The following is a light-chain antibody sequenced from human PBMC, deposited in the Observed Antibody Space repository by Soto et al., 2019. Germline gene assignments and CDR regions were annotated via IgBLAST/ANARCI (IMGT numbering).Light chain of an antibody. CDR3: GTWDSSLGTVV. CDR1: TSNIGNNY. Sequence: QSVLTQPPSVSAAPGQKVTISCSGSTSNIGNNYVSWYQQLPGTAPKLLIYDSDKRPSGIPDRFSASKSGTSATLGITGLETGDEADYYCGTWDSSLGTVVFGGGTKLTVL. CDR2: DSD. J-gene: IGLJ2*01. V-gene: IGLV1-51*01.